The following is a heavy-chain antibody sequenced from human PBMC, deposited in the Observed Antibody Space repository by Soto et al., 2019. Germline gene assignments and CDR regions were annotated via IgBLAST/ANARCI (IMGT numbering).Heavy chain of an antibody. Sequence: GGALRLSCAASGFTVSSNYMSWVRQAPGKGLEWVSVIYSGGSTYYADSVKGRFTISRDNSKNTLSLQMNSLRAEDTAVYYCARGKWAGAATPIEYWGQGTLVTVSS. CDR2: IYSGGST. J-gene: IGHJ4*02. V-gene: IGHV3-53*01. CDR1: GFTVSSNY. CDR3: ARGKWAGAATPIEY. D-gene: IGHD2-15*01.